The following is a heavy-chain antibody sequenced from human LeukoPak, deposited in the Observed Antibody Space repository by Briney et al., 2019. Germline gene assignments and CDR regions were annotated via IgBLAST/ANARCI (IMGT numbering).Heavy chain of an antibody. Sequence: PGGSLRLSCAASGITFSGSTMHWVRQASGKGLEWVGRIRNKANSYATAYAESVKGRFTISRDDSKNTVYLQMNSLKTEDTAVYYCTGQPNYGDYPNWGQGALVTVSS. J-gene: IGHJ4*02. CDR2: IRNKANSYAT. V-gene: IGHV3-73*01. CDR3: TGQPNYGDYPN. CDR1: GITFSGST. D-gene: IGHD4-17*01.